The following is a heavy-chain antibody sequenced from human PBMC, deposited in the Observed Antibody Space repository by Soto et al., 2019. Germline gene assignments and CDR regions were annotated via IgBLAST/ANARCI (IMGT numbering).Heavy chain of an antibody. V-gene: IGHV3-21*01. CDR2: ISSSSSYI. CDR1: GFTFSSYS. J-gene: IGHJ4*02. Sequence: GGSLRLSCAASGFTFSSYSMNWVRQAPGKGLEWVSSISSSSSYIYYADSVKGRFTISRDNAKNSLYLQMNSLRAEDTAVYYCARDLGLLIACYGVQPGLFDYRPPGSLVTVSS. CDR3: ARDLGLLIACYGVQPGLFDY. D-gene: IGHD2-21*01.